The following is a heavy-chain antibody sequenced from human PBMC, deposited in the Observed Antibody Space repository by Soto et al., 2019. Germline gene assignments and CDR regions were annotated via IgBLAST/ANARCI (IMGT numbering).Heavy chain of an antibody. CDR2: ISYDGSNK. D-gene: IGHD3-22*01. Sequence: GGSLRLSCAASGFTFSSYGMHWVRKAPGKGLEWVAVISYDGSNKYYADSVKGRFTISRDNSKNTLYLQMNSLRAEDTAVYYCAKDKFSSGYYYFDYWGQGTLVTVSS. J-gene: IGHJ4*02. V-gene: IGHV3-30*18. CDR1: GFTFSSYG. CDR3: AKDKFSSGYYYFDY.